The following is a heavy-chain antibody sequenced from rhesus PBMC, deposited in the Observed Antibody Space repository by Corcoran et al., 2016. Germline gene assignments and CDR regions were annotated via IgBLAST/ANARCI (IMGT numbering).Heavy chain of an antibody. CDR1: GFTFSSYG. CDR2: INSVGARQ. J-gene: IGHJ4*01. Sequence: EVQLVETGGGLVQPGGSLKLSCAASGFTFSSYGMSWVRQAPGKGLEWVSGINSVGARQNDAVSVKGRFTISRDNSKNTLSLQMNSLRAEDTAVYYCAKDLLRYYSGSYYLDYWGQGVLVTVSS. D-gene: IGHD3-16*01. V-gene: IGHV3S5*01. CDR3: AKDLLRYYSGSYYLDY.